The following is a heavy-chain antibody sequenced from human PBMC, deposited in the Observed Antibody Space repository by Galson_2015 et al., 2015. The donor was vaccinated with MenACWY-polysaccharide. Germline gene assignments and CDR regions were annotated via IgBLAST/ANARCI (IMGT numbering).Heavy chain of an antibody. D-gene: IGHD6-25*01. J-gene: IGHJ4*02. Sequence: SLRLSCAASGFTFNSYTMSWVRQAPGKGLEWVSAISGSGASTYYADSVKGRFTISRDNSKSTLYLQMNSPGAEDTAVYYCANPGLSTGRSSDVDYWGQGTLVTVSS. CDR3: ANPGLSTGRSSDVDY. CDR1: GFTFNSYT. V-gene: IGHV3-23*01. CDR2: ISGSGAST.